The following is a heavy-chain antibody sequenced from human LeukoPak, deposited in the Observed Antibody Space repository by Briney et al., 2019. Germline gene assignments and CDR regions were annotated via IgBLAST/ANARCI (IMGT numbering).Heavy chain of an antibody. Sequence: SETLSLTCAVYGGSFSGYYWSWIRQPPGKGLEWIGEINHSGSTNYNPSLKSRVTISVDTSKNQFSLKLSSVTAADTAVYYCARGWVYYAVWGQGTMATVSS. CDR3: ARGWVYYAV. V-gene: IGHV4-34*01. J-gene: IGHJ3*01. D-gene: IGHD3-22*01. CDR1: GGSFSGYY. CDR2: INHSGST.